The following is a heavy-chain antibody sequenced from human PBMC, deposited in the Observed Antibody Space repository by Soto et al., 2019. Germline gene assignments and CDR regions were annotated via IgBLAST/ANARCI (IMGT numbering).Heavy chain of an antibody. J-gene: IGHJ6*02. D-gene: IGHD4-17*01. V-gene: IGHV3-30*18. CDR1: GFTFSTYG. CDR3: AKDLQAYGDYDYYCYGLDV. CDR2: ISYDGTNK. Sequence: QVPLVESGGGVVPPGTSLRLSCAASGFTFSTYGMHWVRQTPGKGLEWVALISYDGTNKYYADSVKGRFTISRDNSKNTLYLQTNSLSAEDTAVYYCAKDLQAYGDYDYYCYGLDVWGQGTTVSVSS.